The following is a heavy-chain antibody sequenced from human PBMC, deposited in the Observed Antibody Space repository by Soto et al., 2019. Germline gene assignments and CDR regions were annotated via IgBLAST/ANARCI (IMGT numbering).Heavy chain of an antibody. Sequence: QLQLQESGPGLVKPSETLSLTCTVSGGSISSSSYYWGWIRQPPGKGLEWIGSIYYSGSTYYNPSLKSRVTISVDTSEYQFSLMLSSVTAADTAVYYCARGFRGVTFFFDYWGQGTLVTVSS. J-gene: IGHJ4*02. CDR1: GGSISSSSYY. D-gene: IGHD3-10*01. CDR3: ARGFRGVTFFFDY. V-gene: IGHV4-39*01. CDR2: IYYSGST.